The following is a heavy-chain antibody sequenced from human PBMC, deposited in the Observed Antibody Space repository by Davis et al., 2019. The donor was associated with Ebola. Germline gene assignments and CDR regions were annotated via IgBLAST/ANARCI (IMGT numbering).Heavy chain of an antibody. CDR1: GFTFSSYA. Sequence: PGGSLRLSCAASGFTFSSYAMSCVRQAPGKGLEWVSAISGSGGSTYYADSVKGRFTISRDNAKSSLYLQLNSLRAEDTAVYYCARAAYCSGGSCYFYGMDVWGKGTTVTVSS. CDR3: ARAAYCSGGSCYFYGMDV. J-gene: IGHJ6*04. CDR2: ISGSGGST. D-gene: IGHD2-15*01. V-gene: IGHV3-23*01.